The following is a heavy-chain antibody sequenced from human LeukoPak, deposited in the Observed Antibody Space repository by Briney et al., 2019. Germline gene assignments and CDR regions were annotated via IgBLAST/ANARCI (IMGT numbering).Heavy chain of an antibody. CDR2: VSESGSNT. Sequence: GGSLRLSCAASGFTFSIYAMSWVRQAPGKGLEWVSAVSESGSNTYYADSVKGRFTIPRDNSKNTLYLQMNGLTAEDTAIYYCAKLVWRASAYYFDYWGQGTLVTVSS. D-gene: IGHD3-3*01. CDR3: AKLVWRASAYYFDY. J-gene: IGHJ4*02. CDR1: GFTFSIYA. V-gene: IGHV3-23*01.